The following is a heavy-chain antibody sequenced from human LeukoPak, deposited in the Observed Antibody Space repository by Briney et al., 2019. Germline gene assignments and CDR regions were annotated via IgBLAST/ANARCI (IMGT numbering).Heavy chain of an antibody. CDR1: DSTFSSYE. D-gene: IGHD6-6*01. CDR2: ISSSSSYI. Sequence: GGPLRLSCAASDSTFSSYEMNWSRRAPGKGLEWVSSISSSSSYIYYADSVKGRFTISRDNSKNTLYLQMNSLRAEDTAVYYCAKLQADSSSWMIDYWGQGTLVTVSS. CDR3: AKLQADSSSWMIDY. J-gene: IGHJ4*02. V-gene: IGHV3-21*01.